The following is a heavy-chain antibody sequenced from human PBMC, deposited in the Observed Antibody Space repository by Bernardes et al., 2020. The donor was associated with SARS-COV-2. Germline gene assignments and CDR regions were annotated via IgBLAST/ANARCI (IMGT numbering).Heavy chain of an antibody. D-gene: IGHD5-18*01. CDR2: ISGSGGST. V-gene: IGHV3-23*01. J-gene: IGHJ6*02. CDR1: GFIFSRNA. Sequence: GGSLRLSCAASGFIFSRNAMTWVRQAPGKGLEWVSGISGSGGSTYYADSVKGRFTISRDNSNITLYLEMNSLKAEDTAIYFCAKCIQGSYAMDVWGQGTTVTVSS. CDR3: AKCIQGSYAMDV.